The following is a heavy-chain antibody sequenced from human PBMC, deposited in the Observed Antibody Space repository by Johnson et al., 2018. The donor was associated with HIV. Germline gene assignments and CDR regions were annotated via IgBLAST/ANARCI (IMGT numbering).Heavy chain of an antibody. Sequence: QVQLVESGGGVVQPGGSLRLSCAASGFTFSGYGMHWVRQAPGKGLEWVAVISFDGRNKYYVDSVKGRFTISRDNAKNSLYLQMNSLRAEDTAVYYCARLAAAGTNDAFDIWGQGTMVTVSS. CDR3: ARLAAAGTNDAFDI. J-gene: IGHJ3*02. V-gene: IGHV3-30*03. CDR2: ISFDGRNK. CDR1: GFTFSGYG. D-gene: IGHD6-13*01.